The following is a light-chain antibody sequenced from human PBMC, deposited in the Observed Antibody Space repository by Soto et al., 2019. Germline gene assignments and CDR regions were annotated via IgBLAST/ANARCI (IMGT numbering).Light chain of an antibody. V-gene: IGLV2-8*01. CDR1: SSDIGAYDY. CDR2: EVT. Sequence: QSALTQPPSASGSPGQSVTISCTGTSSDIGAYDYVSWYQQHPGEAPKLIIYEVTKRPSGVPDRFSGSKSGNTAPLTVSGLQAEDEADYYCISFAGSKVFGGGTKLTVL. CDR3: ISFAGSKV. J-gene: IGLJ3*02.